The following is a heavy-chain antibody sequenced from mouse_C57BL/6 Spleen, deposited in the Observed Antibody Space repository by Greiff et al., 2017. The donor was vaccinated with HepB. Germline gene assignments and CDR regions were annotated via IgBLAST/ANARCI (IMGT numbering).Heavy chain of an antibody. CDR2: INPSTGGT. Sequence: VQLQQSGPELVKPGASVKISCKASGYSFTGYYMNWVKQSPEKSLEWIGEINPSTGGTTYNQKFKAKATLTVDKSSSTAYMQLKSLTSEDSAVYYCARRPLYYGSSSYAIDYWGQGTSVTVSS. J-gene: IGHJ4*01. CDR1: GYSFTGYY. CDR3: ARRPLYYGSSSYAIDY. V-gene: IGHV1-42*01. D-gene: IGHD1-1*01.